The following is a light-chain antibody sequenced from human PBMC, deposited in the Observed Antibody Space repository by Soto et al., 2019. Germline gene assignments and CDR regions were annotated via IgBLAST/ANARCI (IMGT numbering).Light chain of an antibody. CDR1: QSVSSN. V-gene: IGKV3-15*01. Sequence: EIVMTQSPATLSVSPGERATLSCRASQSVSSNLAWYQQKPGQAPRLLIYGASTRATGIPARFSGSGSGTEFTLTISSLQSEDFAVYYCQQYGRSPPTFGPGTKLDIK. J-gene: IGKJ2*01. CDR2: GAS. CDR3: QQYGRSPPT.